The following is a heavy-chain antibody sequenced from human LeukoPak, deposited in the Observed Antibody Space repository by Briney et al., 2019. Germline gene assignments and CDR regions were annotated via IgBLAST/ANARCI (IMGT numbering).Heavy chain of an antibody. D-gene: IGHD6-6*01. J-gene: IGHJ6*03. Sequence: LTGGSLRLSCAASGFTFSSYLMSWVRQAPGKGLEWVANIKQDGSAKYYVDSVKGRFTISRDNAKNSLYLQMGSLRAEDTAVYYCASLYSSSHPYYYYMDVWGKGTTVTVSS. V-gene: IGHV3-7*01. CDR3: ASLYSSSHPYYYYMDV. CDR2: IKQDGSAK. CDR1: GFTFSSYL.